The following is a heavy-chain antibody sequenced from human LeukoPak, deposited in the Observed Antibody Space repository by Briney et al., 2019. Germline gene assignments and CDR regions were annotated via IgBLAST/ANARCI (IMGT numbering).Heavy chain of an antibody. J-gene: IGHJ5*02. CDR1: GYTFTSYG. D-gene: IGHD3-22*01. CDR3: ARDVEDYYDSSGYSAGP. CDR2: ISAYNGNT. V-gene: IGHV1-18*01. Sequence: GASVKVSCKASGYTFTSYGISWVRQAPGQGLEWMGWISAYNGNTNYAQKLQGRVTMTTDTSTSTAYMELRSLRSDDTAVYDCARDVEDYYDSSGYSAGPWGQGTLVTVSS.